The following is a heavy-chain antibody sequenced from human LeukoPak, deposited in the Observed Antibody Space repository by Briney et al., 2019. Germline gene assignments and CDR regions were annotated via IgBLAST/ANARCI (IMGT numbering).Heavy chain of an antibody. D-gene: IGHD3/OR15-3a*01. CDR2: IYYSGSS. CDR1: GGSISSSSYY. CDR3: ARLPVTLDV. V-gene: IGHV4-39*01. J-gene: IGHJ4*02. Sequence: PSETLSLTCTVSGGSISSSSYYWGWIRQPPGKGLEWIGSIYYSGSSYYNPSLKSRVTTSVDTSKNQFSLKLSSVTAADTAVYYCARLPVTLDVWGQGTLVTVSS.